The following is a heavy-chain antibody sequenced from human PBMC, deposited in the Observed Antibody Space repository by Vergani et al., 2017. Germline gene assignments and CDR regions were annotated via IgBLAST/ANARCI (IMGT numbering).Heavy chain of an antibody. CDR1: GGTFSSYA. Sequence: QVQLVQSGAEVKKPGSSVQVSCKASGGTFSSYAISWLRQAPGQGLEWLGGIITIFGTANYAQKFQGRVTITADESTSTGYMELSSLGSEDTAVYYCARVSAGQPGPWGMDVWGQGTTVTVSS. V-gene: IGHV1-69*01. CDR3: ARVSAGQPGPWGMDV. D-gene: IGHD1-1*01. J-gene: IGHJ6*01. CDR2: IITIFGTA.